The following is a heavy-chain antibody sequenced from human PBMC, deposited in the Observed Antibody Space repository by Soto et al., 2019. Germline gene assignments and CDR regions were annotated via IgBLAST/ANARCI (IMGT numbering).Heavy chain of an antibody. CDR1: GYTFTSYG. J-gene: IGHJ6*02. CDR2: ISAYNGNT. V-gene: IGHV1-18*01. D-gene: IGHD6-13*01. CDR3: ARVGPSAAGPYYYYGMDV. Sequence: ASVKVSCKASGYTFTSYGISWVRQAPGQGLEWMGWISAYNGNTNYAQKLQGRVTMTTDTSTSTAYVELRSLRSDDTAVYYCARVGPSAAGPYYYYGMDVWGQGTTVTVSS.